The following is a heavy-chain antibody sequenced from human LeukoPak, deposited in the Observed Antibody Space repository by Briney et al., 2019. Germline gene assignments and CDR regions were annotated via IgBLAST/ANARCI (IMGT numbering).Heavy chain of an antibody. CDR1: GITLSNYG. CDR2: ISERGGST. Sequence: GGSLRLSCVVSGITLSNYGMSWVRQAPGKGLGWVSGISERGGSTNYADSVKGRFIISRDTSKNTVYLQMNSLRVEDTAVYFCAKRGIVIRAVIIIGFHKEAYYFDYWGQGILVTVSS. D-gene: IGHD3-10*01. CDR3: AKRGIVIRAVIIIGFHKEAYYFDY. V-gene: IGHV3-23*01. J-gene: IGHJ4*02.